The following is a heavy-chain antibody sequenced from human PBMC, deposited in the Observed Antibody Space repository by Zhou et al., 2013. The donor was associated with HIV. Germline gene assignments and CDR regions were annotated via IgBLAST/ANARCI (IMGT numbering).Heavy chain of an antibody. V-gene: IGHV1-2*02. D-gene: IGHD3-10*01. J-gene: IGHJ4*02. CDR1: GGSFNNYA. Sequence: QVQLVQSGAEVKKPGSSVKVSCKASGGSFNNYAISWVRQAPGQGLEWMGYIDPKSGGTNYAQKFQGRVTMTRDTSISTAYMELSRLRSDDTAVYYCARARYYYGSGSYYPFDYWGQGTLVTVSS. CDR3: ARARYYYGSGSYYPFDY. CDR2: IDPKSGGT.